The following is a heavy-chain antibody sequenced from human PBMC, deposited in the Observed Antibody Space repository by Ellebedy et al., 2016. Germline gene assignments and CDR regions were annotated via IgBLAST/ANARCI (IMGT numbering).Heavy chain of an antibody. D-gene: IGHD3-10*01. CDR1: GYTFTTYG. CDR2: ISAYNGDI. J-gene: IGHJ4*02. Sequence: ASVKVSCKASGYTFTTYGFTWVRQAPGQGLEWLGWISAYNGDINYAQNVQGRVTMTTDSSTNTAYMELKSLISNDTAVYYCARRGVAAGKFDYWGQGTLITVSS. CDR3: ARRGVAAGKFDY. V-gene: IGHV1-18*01.